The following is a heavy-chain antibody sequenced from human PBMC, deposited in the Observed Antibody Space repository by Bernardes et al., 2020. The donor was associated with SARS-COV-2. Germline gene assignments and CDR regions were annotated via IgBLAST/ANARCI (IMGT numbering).Heavy chain of an antibody. CDR3: ARNSNYYDNSCYYHNWFDP. D-gene: IGHD3-22*01. Sequence: SETLSLTCTVSGGSISSGGYYWSWIRQHPGKGLEWIGYIAYNENTYYNPSLKSRVTISVGTSQSQFSLSLRSVTAADTAVYYCARNSNYYDNSCYYHNWFDPWGQGTLVTVSS. J-gene: IGHJ5*02. CDR2: IAYNENT. V-gene: IGHV4-31*03. CDR1: GGSISSGGYY.